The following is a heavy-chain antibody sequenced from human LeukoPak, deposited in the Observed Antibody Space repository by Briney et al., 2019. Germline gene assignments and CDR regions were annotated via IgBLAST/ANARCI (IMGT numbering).Heavy chain of an antibody. Sequence: GRSLRLSCAASGFTFSSYAMHWVRQAPGKGLEWVAVISYDGSNKYYADSVKGRFTIFRDNSKNTLYLQMNSLRAEDTAVYYCARDCGIAVAGRKTRGAFDIWGQGTMVTVSS. V-gene: IGHV3-30-3*01. CDR1: GFTFSSYA. CDR3: ARDCGIAVAGRKTRGAFDI. J-gene: IGHJ3*02. CDR2: ISYDGSNK. D-gene: IGHD6-19*01.